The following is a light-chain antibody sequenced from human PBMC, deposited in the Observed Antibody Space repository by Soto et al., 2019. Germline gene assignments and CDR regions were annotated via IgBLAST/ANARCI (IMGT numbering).Light chain of an antibody. CDR1: QNIKNY. CDR2: AAT. V-gene: IGKV1-39*01. Sequence: DVQMTQSPSSLSASVGDRVTITCRASQNIKNYLSWYQQRPGKAPRVVIFAATLLQSGVPSTFSGSGSGTEFTLTISSLHPDDFATYYCLQSNSTPLTFGQGTRL. CDR3: LQSNSTPLT. J-gene: IGKJ5*01.